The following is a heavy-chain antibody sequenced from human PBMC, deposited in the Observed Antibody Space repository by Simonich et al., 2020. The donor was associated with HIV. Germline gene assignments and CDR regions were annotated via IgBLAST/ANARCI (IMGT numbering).Heavy chain of an antibody. D-gene: IGHD3-3*01. Sequence: QEQLVQSGAEVKKPGASVKVSCEASGYTFTGYYIHWVRQAPGQGVELMGRINPKSGGTNYAQTFQGRVTMTRDTSISTAYMELSRLRSDDTAVYYCARDPNSSGYYTGGWFDPWGQGTLVTVFS. CDR1: GYTFTGYY. V-gene: IGHV1-2*06. J-gene: IGHJ5*02. CDR2: INPKSGGT. CDR3: ARDPNSSGYYTGGWFDP.